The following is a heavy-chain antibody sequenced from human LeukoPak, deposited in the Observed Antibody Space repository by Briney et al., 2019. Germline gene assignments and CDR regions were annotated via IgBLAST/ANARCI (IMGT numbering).Heavy chain of an antibody. V-gene: IGHV3-9*03. D-gene: IGHD6-13*01. CDR2: ISWNSGSI. J-gene: IGHJ4*02. CDR3: AKDVGSYSSSSYYDY. CDR1: GFTFDDYA. Sequence: GGSLRLSCAASGFTFDDYAMHWVRRAPGKGLEWVSGISWNSGSIGYADSVKGRFTISRDNAKNSLYLQMNSLRAEDMALYYCAKDVGSYSSSSYYDYWGQGTLVTVSS.